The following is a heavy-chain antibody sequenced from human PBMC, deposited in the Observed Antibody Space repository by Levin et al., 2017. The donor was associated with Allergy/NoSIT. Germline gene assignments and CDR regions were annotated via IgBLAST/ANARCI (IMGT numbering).Heavy chain of an antibody. CDR3: AKDLLYDFWSYVVHGMDV. D-gene: IGHD3-3*01. CDR1: GFTFSSYA. J-gene: IGHJ6*02. V-gene: IGHV3-23*01. Sequence: GGSLRLSCAASGFTFSSYAMSWVRQAPGKGLEWVSAISGSGGSTYYADSVKGRFTISRDNSKNTLYLQMNSLRAEDTAVYYCAKDLLYDFWSYVVHGMDVWGQGTTVTVSS. CDR2: ISGSGGST.